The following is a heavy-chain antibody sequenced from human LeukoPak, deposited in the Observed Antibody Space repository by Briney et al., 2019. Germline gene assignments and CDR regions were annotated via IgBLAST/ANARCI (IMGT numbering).Heavy chain of an antibody. V-gene: IGHV4-59*01. CDR1: GDSISTYH. Sequence: SETLSLTCSVSGDSISTYHWNWIRKPPGKGLEWIGYMQSTGNSNYNPSLESRVSMSVETSKNRIVLNLSSVTAADTAVYYCARDKRHSYGRYFDHWGQGLLVTASS. CDR3: ARDKRHSYGRYFDH. D-gene: IGHD5-18*01. J-gene: IGHJ4*02. CDR2: MQSTGNS.